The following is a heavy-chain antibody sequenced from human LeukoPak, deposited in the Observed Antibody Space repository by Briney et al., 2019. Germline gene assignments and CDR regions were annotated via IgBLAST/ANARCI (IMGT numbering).Heavy chain of an antibody. J-gene: IGHJ4*02. CDR3: ARTALVTGRDFDY. V-gene: IGHV4-39*07. CDR2: IYYSGST. D-gene: IGHD2-21*02. CDR1: GGSISSNGYY. Sequence: SETLSLTCTVSGGSISSNGYYWGWIRQSPGEGLEWIGNIYYSGSTNYNPSLKSRVTISVDTSKNQFSLKLSSVTAADTAVYYCARTALVTGRDFDYWGQGTLVTVSS.